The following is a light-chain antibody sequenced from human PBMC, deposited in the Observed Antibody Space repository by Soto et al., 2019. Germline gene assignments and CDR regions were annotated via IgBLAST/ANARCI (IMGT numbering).Light chain of an antibody. CDR3: QQYKSFSWT. CDR1: QTVIDW. Sequence: DIQMTQSPSTLSASVGDTVTITCRASQTVIDWLAWYRQRPGKAPELLIFKASNLDSGVPSRFSGSGSGTEFPLTRSSLQPDDFATYYCQQYKSFSWTVGQGPKERIK. CDR2: KAS. V-gene: IGKV1-5*03. J-gene: IGKJ1*01.